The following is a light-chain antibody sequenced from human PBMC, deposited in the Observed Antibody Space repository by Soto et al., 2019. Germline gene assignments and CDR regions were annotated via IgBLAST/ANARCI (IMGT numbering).Light chain of an antibody. J-gene: IGKJ2*01. CDR3: QQYNNWPQT. CDR1: QSVSSK. CDR2: GAS. V-gene: IGKV3-15*01. Sequence: EMVMTQSPVTLSVSPGERATLSCRASQSVSSKLAWYQQKPGQAPRLLIYGASTRATGIPARFSGSGSGTEFTLSISSLQSEDFAVYYCQQYNNWPQTFGQGTKVDIK.